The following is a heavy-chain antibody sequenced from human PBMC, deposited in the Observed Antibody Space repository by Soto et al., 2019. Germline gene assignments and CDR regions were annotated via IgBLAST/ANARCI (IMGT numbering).Heavy chain of an antibody. Sequence: SVKVSCKASGGTFSSYAISWVRQAPGQGLEWMGGIIPIFGTANYAQKFQGRVTITADESTSTAYMELSSLRSEDTAVYYCAREQGSGSYYNSVPYYGKDVWGQGTTVTVSS. V-gene: IGHV1-69*13. CDR3: AREQGSGSYYNSVPYYGKDV. CDR2: IIPIFGTA. D-gene: IGHD3-10*01. J-gene: IGHJ6*02. CDR1: GGTFSSYA.